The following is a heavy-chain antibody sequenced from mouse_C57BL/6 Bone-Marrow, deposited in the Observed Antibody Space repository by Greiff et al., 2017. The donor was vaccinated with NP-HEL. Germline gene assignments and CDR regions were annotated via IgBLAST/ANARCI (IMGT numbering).Heavy chain of an antibody. D-gene: IGHD2-3*01. CDR3: ARGGYYRYYAMDY. V-gene: IGHV1-63*01. J-gene: IGHJ4*01. CDR2: IYPGGGYT. Sequence: VQLQESGAELVRPGTSVKMSCKASGYTFTNYWIGWAKQRPGHGLEWIGDIYPGGGYTNYNEKFKGKATLTADKSSSTAYMQFSSLTSEDSAIYYCARGGYYRYYAMDYWGQGTSVTVSS. CDR1: GYTFTNYW.